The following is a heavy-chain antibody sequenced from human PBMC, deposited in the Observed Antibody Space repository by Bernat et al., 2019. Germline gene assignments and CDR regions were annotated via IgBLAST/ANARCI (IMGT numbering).Heavy chain of an antibody. Sequence: EVQLVESGGGLVKPGGSFRLSCAASGFTFSNAWMNWVRHAPGKGLELVGRIKSITDGGKTDHEAPVKCRFTISIEYSKNTLYLQMSRRKTGDADVCYGVRGCLQVTAWGQGTVVSICS. CDR1: GFTFSNAW. J-gene: IGHJ5*01. V-gene: IGHV3-15*07. D-gene: IGHD5-24*01. CDR2: IKSITDGGKT. CDR3: VRGCLQVTA.